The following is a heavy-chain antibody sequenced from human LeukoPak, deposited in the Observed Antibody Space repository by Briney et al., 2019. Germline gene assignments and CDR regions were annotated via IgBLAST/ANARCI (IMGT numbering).Heavy chain of an antibody. D-gene: IGHD6-19*01. Sequence: SETLSLTCAVYGGSFSGYYWSWIRQPPGKGLEWIGEINHSGSTNYNPSLKSRVTISVDTSKNQFSLKLSSVTAADTAAYYCARGHSSGWYPPYYFDYWGQGTLVTVSS. V-gene: IGHV4-34*01. CDR2: INHSGST. CDR1: GGSFSGYY. CDR3: ARGHSSGWYPPYYFDY. J-gene: IGHJ4*02.